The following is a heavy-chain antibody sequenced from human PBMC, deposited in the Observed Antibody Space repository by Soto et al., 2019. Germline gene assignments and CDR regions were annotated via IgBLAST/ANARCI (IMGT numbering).Heavy chain of an antibody. CDR3: ARAIRVNDYYFDY. V-gene: IGHV4-30-4*01. Sequence: PSETLSLTCTVSGGSISSGDYYWSWIRQPPGKGLEWIGYIYYSGSTYYNPSLKSRVTISVDTSKNQFSLKLSSVTAADTAVYYCARAIRVNDYYFDYWGQGTLGTVSS. J-gene: IGHJ4*02. CDR2: IYYSGST. D-gene: IGHD1-1*01. CDR1: GGSISSGDYY.